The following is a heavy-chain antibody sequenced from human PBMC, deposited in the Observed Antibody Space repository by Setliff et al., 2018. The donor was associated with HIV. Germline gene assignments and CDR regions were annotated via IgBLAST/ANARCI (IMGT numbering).Heavy chain of an antibody. CDR2: IYSSGST. Sequence: SETLSLTCTVSGGSISSRGYYWSWIRQPAGKGLEWIGRIYSSGSTTYSPSLKSRVTILLDPSKNQFSLKLSSVTAADTAVYYCARSRGTQQEEYYFDYWGPGTLVTVSS. V-gene: IGHV4-61*02. CDR3: ARSRGTQQEEYYFDY. D-gene: IGHD5-12*01. J-gene: IGHJ4*02. CDR1: GGSISSRGYY.